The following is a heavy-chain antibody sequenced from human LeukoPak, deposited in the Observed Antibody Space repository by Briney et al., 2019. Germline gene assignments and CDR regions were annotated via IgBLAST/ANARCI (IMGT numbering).Heavy chain of an antibody. CDR1: WYTFPAHY. CDR3: ASRDYSFYGMDV. D-gene: IGHD2-21*01. Sequence: APMKVSFKAFWYTFPAHYFSWGRQGPGQGVEWMGWINPNGGGTKYAQKFQGRVTMTRDTSISTAYMELARLRSDDTAVYYCASRDYSFYGMDVWGQGTTVTVSS. CDR2: INPNGGGT. J-gene: IGHJ6*02. V-gene: IGHV1-2*02.